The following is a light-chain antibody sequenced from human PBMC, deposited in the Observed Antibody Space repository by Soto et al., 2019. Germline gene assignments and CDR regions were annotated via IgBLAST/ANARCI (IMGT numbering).Light chain of an antibody. J-gene: IGKJ1*01. Sequence: IVLTQSPGTLSLSPGERATLSCRASESISISYLAWYQQKPGQAPRLLIYGASTRATGIPARFSGSGSGTEFTLTISSLQSEDFAVYYCQQYNNWPQTFGQGTKVDIK. CDR2: GAS. V-gene: IGKV3-15*01. CDR3: QQYNNWPQT. CDR1: ESISISY.